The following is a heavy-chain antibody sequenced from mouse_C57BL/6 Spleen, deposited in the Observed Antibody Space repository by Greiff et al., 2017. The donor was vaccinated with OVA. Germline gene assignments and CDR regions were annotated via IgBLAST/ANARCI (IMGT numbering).Heavy chain of an antibody. CDR1: GYAFSSSW. CDR3: ARPLTGTSFAY. CDR2: IYPGDGDT. Sequence: VTLVESGPELVKPGASVKISCKASGYAFSSSWMNWVKQRPGKGLEWIGRIYPGDGDTNYNGKVKGKATLTADKSSSTAYRQLSSLTSEDSAVYFCARPLTGTSFAYWGQGTLVTVSA. D-gene: IGHD4-1*01. V-gene: IGHV1-82*01. J-gene: IGHJ3*01.